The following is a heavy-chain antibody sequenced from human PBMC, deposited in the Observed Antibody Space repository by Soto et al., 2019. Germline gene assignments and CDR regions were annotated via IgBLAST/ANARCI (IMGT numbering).Heavy chain of an antibody. J-gene: IGHJ4*02. D-gene: IGHD6-19*01. CDR2: IIPILGIA. CDR1: GYTFTSYD. Sequence: SVKVSCKASGYTFTSYDINWVRQATGQGLEWMGRIIPILGIANYADSVKGRFTISRDNAKNTLYLQMNSLRAEDTAVYYCAVAVAGPTAIGYWGQGTLVTVSS. CDR3: AVAVAGPTAIGY. V-gene: IGHV1-69*04.